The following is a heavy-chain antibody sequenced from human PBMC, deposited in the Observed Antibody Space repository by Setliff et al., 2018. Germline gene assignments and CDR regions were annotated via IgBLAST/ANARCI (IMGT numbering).Heavy chain of an antibody. V-gene: IGHV1-18*01. J-gene: IGHJ4*02. Sequence: ASVKVSCKASGYTFINSVISWVRQAPGQGLEWMGWIGAYTGNTNYAQKLQGRVTMTTDSSTSTAYMELRSLRSDDTAVYYCSRLVRCCTTTTCQMVSGAEVWGQGTLVTVSS. CDR1: GYTFINSV. CDR2: IGAYTGNT. D-gene: IGHD2-8*01. CDR3: SRLVRCCTTTTCQMVSGAEV.